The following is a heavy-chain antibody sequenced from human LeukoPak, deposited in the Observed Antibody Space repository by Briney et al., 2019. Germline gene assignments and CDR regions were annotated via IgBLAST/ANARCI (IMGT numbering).Heavy chain of an antibody. Sequence: SETLSLTCAVYGGSFSGYYWSWIRQPPEKGLEWIGEINHSGSTNYNPSLKSRVTISVDTSKNQFSLKLSSVTAADTAVYYCARGRYYGSGSYYSPTSHMDVWGKGTTVTVSS. CDR2: INHSGST. V-gene: IGHV4-34*01. CDR3: ARGRYYGSGSYYSPTSHMDV. CDR1: GGSFSGYY. J-gene: IGHJ6*03. D-gene: IGHD3-10*01.